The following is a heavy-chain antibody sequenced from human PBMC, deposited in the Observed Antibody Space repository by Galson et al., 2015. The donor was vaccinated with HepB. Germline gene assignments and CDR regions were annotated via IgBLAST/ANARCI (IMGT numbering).Heavy chain of an antibody. CDR3: ARSVAPHESVDYYDSSGYSTPFDY. V-gene: IGHV5-51*03. CDR1: GYSFTSYW. CDR2: IYPGDSDT. D-gene: IGHD3-22*01. J-gene: IGHJ4*02. Sequence: QSGAEVKKPGESLKISCKGSGYSFTSYWIGWVRQMPGKGLEWMGIIYPGDSDTRYSPSFQGQVTISADKSISTAYLQWSSLKASDTAMYYCARSVAPHESVDYYDSSGYSTPFDYWGQGTLATVSS.